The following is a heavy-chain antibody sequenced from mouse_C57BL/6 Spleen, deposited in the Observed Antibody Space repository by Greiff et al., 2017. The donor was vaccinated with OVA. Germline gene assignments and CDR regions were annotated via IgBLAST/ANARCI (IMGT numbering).Heavy chain of an antibody. J-gene: IGHJ1*03. CDR3: ARGRNWEGVGGYFDV. D-gene: IGHD4-1*01. CDR2: INYDGSST. CDR1: GFTFSDYY. Sequence: EVQLVESEGGLVQPGSSMKLSCTASGFTFSDYYMAWVRQVPEKGLEWVANINYDGSSTYYLDSLKSRFIISRDNAKNILYLQMSSLKSEDTATYYCARGRNWEGVGGYFDVWGTGTTVTVSS. V-gene: IGHV5-16*01.